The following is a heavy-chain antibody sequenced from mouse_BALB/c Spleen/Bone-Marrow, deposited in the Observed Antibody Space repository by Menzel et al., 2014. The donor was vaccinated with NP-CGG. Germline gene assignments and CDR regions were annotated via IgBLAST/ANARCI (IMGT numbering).Heavy chain of an antibody. V-gene: IGHV1-54*01. D-gene: IGHD4-1*01. CDR2: INPGSGGT. Sequence: QVQLQQSGAELVRPGTSVKVSCKASGYAFTNYLIEWVKQRPGQGLEWIGVINPGSGGTNYNEKFKAKATLTADKSSSAAYMQLSSLTSDGSAVYFCARCLTGTSAMDYWGQGTSVTASS. CDR3: ARCLTGTSAMDY. CDR1: GYAFTNYL. J-gene: IGHJ4*01.